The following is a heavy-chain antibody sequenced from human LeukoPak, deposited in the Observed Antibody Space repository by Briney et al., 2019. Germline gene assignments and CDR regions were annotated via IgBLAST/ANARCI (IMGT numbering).Heavy chain of an antibody. CDR2: IYYSGST. CDR3: ARVSDTAMVLGAFDI. CDR1: GGSISSYY. D-gene: IGHD5-18*01. J-gene: IGHJ3*02. V-gene: IGHV4-59*01. Sequence: SEPLSLTCTVSGGSISSYYWSWIRQPPGKGLEWIGYIYYSGSTNYNPSLKSRVTISVDTSKNQFSLKLSSVTAADTAVYYCARVSDTAMVLGAFDIWGQGTMVTVSS.